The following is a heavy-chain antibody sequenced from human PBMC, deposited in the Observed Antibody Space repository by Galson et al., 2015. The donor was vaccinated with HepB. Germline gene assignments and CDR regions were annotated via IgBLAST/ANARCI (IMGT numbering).Heavy chain of an antibody. Sequence: SLRLSCAASGFTFSSYAMSWVRQAPGKGLEWVSAISGSGGSTYYADSVKGRFTISRDNSKNTLYLQMNSLRAEDTAVYYCAKDQFWSGYYSSLDYWGQGTLVTVSS. CDR2: ISGSGGST. CDR3: AKDQFWSGYYSSLDY. CDR1: GFTFSSYA. D-gene: IGHD3-3*01. J-gene: IGHJ4*02. V-gene: IGHV3-23*01.